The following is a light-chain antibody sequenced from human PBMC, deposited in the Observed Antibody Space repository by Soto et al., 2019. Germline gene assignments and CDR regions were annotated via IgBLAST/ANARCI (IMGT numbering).Light chain of an antibody. CDR1: QSVSSN. CDR3: QQYNNWPWT. V-gene: IGKV3-15*01. Sequence: EIVMTQSPATLSVSPGERATLSCRASQSVSSNLAWYQQKPGQAPRHLIYGASIRATGIPARFSGSGSGTGFTLTISSLQSEDFAVYYCQQYNNWPWTFGQGTKVEIQ. CDR2: GAS. J-gene: IGKJ1*01.